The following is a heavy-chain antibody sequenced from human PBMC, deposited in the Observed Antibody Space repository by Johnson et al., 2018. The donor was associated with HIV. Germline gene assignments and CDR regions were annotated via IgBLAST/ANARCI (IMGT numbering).Heavy chain of an antibody. D-gene: IGHD3-10*01. CDR3: ASDYGGTKDAFDI. V-gene: IGHV3-30-3*01. J-gene: IGHJ3*02. CDR2: ISYDGSNK. Sequence: QVQLVESGGGVVQPGRSLRVSCAASEFSISNYAMHWVRQAPGKGLEWVALISYDGSNKYYADSVKGQFTISRDNSKNTLYLQMNGLRAVDTAVYYCASDYGGTKDAFDIWGQGTMVTVSS. CDR1: EFSISNYA.